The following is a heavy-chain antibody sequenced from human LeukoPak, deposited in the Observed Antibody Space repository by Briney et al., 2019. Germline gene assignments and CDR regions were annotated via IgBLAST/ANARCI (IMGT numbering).Heavy chain of an antibody. CDR3: ARSATDYYDSSGHLFFDI. Sequence: PSETLSLTCTVSGGSISSGDYYWSWIRQPPGKGLEWIGYIYYSGSTYYNPSLKSRVTISVDTSKNQFSLKLSPVTAADTAVYYCARSATDYYDSSGHLFFDIWGQGTMVTVSS. V-gene: IGHV4-30-4*01. CDR1: GGSISSGDYY. J-gene: IGHJ3*02. D-gene: IGHD3-22*01. CDR2: IYYSGST.